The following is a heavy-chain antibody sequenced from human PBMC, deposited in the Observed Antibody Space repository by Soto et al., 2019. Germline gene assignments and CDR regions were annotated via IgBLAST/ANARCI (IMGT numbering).Heavy chain of an antibody. D-gene: IGHD4-17*01. J-gene: IGHJ6*02. CDR3: ARAGGDYETEADYDYYSMDV. CDR1: GGTFSSYA. Sequence: QVQLVQSGAEVKKPGSSVKVSCKASGGTFSSYAISWVRQAPGQGLEWVAGIIPIFDTANYAQKFQGRVTITADESTSSAYMELSSQRCEATAVYYCARAGGDYETEADYDYYSMDVWGPGTTVTVSS. V-gene: IGHV1-69*01. CDR2: IIPIFDTA.